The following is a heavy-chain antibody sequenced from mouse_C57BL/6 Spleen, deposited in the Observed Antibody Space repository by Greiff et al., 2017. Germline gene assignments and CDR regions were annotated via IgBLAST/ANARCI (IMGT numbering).Heavy chain of an antibody. V-gene: IGHV1-82*01. CDR3: ARWTDYEGYYAMDY. CDR1: GYAFSSSW. CDR2: IYPGDGDT. D-gene: IGHD2-4*01. Sequence: VQLQQSGPELVKPGASVKISCKASGYAFSSSWMNWVKQRPGKGLEWIGRIYPGDGDTHYNGKFKGKATLTADKSSTPAYMQLSSLTSEDSAVDFCARWTDYEGYYAMDYWGQGTSVTVSS. J-gene: IGHJ4*01.